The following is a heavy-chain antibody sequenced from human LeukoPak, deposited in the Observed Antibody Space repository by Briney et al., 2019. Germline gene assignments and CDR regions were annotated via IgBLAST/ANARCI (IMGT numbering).Heavy chain of an antibody. D-gene: IGHD5-12*01. CDR2: FDPEDGET. V-gene: IGHV1-24*01. CDR1: GYTLTELS. Sequence: ASVKVSCKVSGYTLTELSMHWVRQAPGKGLEWMGGFDPEDGETIYAQKFQGRVTMTEDTSTDTAYMELSSLRSEDTAVYYCATPGSGYDPTLYGMDVWGKGTTVTVSS. CDR3: ATPGSGYDPTLYGMDV. J-gene: IGHJ6*04.